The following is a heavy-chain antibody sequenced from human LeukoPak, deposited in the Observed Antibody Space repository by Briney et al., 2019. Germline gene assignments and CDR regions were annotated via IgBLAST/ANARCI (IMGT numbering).Heavy chain of an antibody. J-gene: IGHJ4*02. CDR1: GFTFSSYA. CDR2: ISGSGGST. D-gene: IGHD2-8*01. CDR3: AKRSRSCTNGVCYFSGLDY. V-gene: IGHV3-23*01. Sequence: PGGSLRLSCAASGFTFSSYAMSWVRQAPGKGLEWVSAISGSGGSTYYADSVKGRFTISRDNSKNTLYLQMNSLRAEDTAVYYCAKRSRSCTNGVCYFSGLDYWGQGTLVTVSS.